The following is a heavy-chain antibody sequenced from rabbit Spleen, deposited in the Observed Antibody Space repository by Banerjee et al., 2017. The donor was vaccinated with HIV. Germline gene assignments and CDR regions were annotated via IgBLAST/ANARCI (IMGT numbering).Heavy chain of an antibody. D-gene: IGHD8-1*01. CDR3: ARDTGSSFSSYGMDL. CDR2: IYGGNSGST. Sequence: EESGGDLVQPEGSLTLTCTASGFTITNRDWICWVRQAPGKGLEWIACIYGGNSGSTYYANWAKGRFTCSKTSSTTVTLQMTSLTVADTATYFCARDTGSSFSSYGMDLWGQGTLVTVS. V-gene: IGHV1S45*01. J-gene: IGHJ6*01. CDR1: GFTITNRDW.